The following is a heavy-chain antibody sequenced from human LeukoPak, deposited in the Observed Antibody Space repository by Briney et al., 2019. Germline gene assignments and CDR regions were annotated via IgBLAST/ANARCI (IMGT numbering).Heavy chain of an antibody. V-gene: IGHV3-30*04. CDR1: GFAFSSYA. Sequence: GGSLRLPCAASGFAFSSYAMHWVRQAPGKGLEWVAIISYDGITEDYSDSVKGRFTISRDNAKNSLYLQMNSLRAEDTAVYYCARDWGVYYDSSGYSHLWYFDKWGQGTLVTVSS. CDR2: ISYDGITE. D-gene: IGHD3-22*01. CDR3: ARDWGVYYDSSGYSHLWYFDK. J-gene: IGHJ4*02.